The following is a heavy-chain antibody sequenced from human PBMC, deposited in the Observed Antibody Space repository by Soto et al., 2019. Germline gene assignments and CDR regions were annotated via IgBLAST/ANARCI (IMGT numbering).Heavy chain of an antibody. CDR3: AGSSGLYYNDMDV. J-gene: IGHJ6*02. Sequence: QVQLVQSGAEVRKPGSSVKVSCKASGGSFTSYVYSWVRQAPGQGLEWMGGILPIFGTASYAQKFQGRVTITADQPTSTAYMELSSLRSDDTAVYYCAGSSGLYYNDMDVWGQGTTVIVS. CDR2: ILPIFGTA. V-gene: IGHV1-69*01. D-gene: IGHD3-22*01. CDR1: GGSFTSYV.